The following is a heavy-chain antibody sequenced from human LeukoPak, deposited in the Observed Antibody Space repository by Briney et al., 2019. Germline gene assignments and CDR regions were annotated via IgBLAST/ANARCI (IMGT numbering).Heavy chain of an antibody. D-gene: IGHD3-3*01. Sequence: GSLRLSCAASGFTFSSYWMHWVRQAPGKGLVWVSRINSDGSSTSYADSVKGRFTISRDNAKNTLYLRMNSLRAEDTAVYYCATQQNYDFWSGADYGGDWFDPWGQGTLVTVSS. V-gene: IGHV3-74*01. CDR3: ATQQNYDFWSGADYGGDWFDP. CDR1: GFTFSSYW. J-gene: IGHJ5*02. CDR2: INSDGSST.